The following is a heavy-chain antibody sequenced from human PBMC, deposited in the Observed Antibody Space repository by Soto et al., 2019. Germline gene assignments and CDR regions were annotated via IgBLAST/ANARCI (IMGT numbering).Heavy chain of an antibody. V-gene: IGHV4-31*03. CDR1: GASISSDDFY. J-gene: IGHJ5*02. D-gene: IGHD3-3*01. Sequence: QVQLQESGPGLVKPSQTLSLTCLVSGASISSDDFYWTWIRQHPGKGLDWVGYISYSGSNYFNPSLRGRMSMSLDTSTNQVSLTVSSVTAADTAVYYCARLKTIIGVVNQSWFDPWGQGTLVTVSS. CDR2: ISYSGSN. CDR3: ARLKTIIGVVNQSWFDP.